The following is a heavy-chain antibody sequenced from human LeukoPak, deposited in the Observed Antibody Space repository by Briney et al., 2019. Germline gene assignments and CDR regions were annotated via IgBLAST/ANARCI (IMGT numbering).Heavy chain of an antibody. Sequence: GGSLRLSCAASGFTFSSYGMHWVRQAPGKGLEWVAVISYDGSNKYYADSVKGRFTISRDNSKNTLYLQMNSLRAEDTAVYYCAKDQYYDFWSGVVGMDVWGQGTTVTVSS. CDR2: ISYDGSNK. CDR3: AKDQYYDFWSGVVGMDV. V-gene: IGHV3-30*18. J-gene: IGHJ6*02. D-gene: IGHD3-3*01. CDR1: GFTFSSYG.